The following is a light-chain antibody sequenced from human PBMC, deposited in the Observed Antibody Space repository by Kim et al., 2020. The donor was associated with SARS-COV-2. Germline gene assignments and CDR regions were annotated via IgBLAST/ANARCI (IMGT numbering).Light chain of an antibody. CDR3: QQSFTTPYT. V-gene: IGKV1-39*01. J-gene: IGKJ2*01. CDR1: QYISRF. Sequence: SASVGDRVTITCLASQYISRFFNWYQQKPGSAPKLLIYAASSLQTGVPSRFSASVSGTDFTLTINSLQPEDFATYYCQQSFTTPYTFGQGTKLEIK. CDR2: AAS.